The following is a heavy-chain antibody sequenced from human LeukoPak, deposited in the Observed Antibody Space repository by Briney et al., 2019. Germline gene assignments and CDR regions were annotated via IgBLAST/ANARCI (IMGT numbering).Heavy chain of an antibody. D-gene: IGHD6-13*01. CDR2: ISNDGKTQ. CDR3: AKHKQQLVNTYFDY. Sequence: GGSLRLSCTASGFSFIDFAMHWVRQAPGKGLEWVAVISNDGKTQYHAEPVEGRFTISRDNSKNTLYLQMNSLRAEDTAVYYCAKHKQQLVNTYFDYWGQGTLVTVSS. CDR1: GFSFIDFA. V-gene: IGHV3-30*07. J-gene: IGHJ4*02.